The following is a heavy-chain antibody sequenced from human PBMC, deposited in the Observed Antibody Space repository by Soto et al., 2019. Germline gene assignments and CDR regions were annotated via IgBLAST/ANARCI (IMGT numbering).Heavy chain of an antibody. CDR2: ISAYNGNT. J-gene: IGHJ3*02. V-gene: IGHV1-18*01. CDR1: GYTFTSYY. Sequence: ASVKVSCKASGYTFTSYYITWVRQAPGQGLEWMGWISAYNGNTNYAQKHQGRVNMTTDTSTSTAYMELRSLRSDDTAVYYCARWEWRSRIRRAFDIWGQGTMVTVSS. CDR3: ARWEWRSRIRRAFDI. D-gene: IGHD1-26*01.